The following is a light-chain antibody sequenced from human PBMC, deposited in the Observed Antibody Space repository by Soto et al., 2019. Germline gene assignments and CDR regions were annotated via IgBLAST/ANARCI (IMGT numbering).Light chain of an antibody. J-gene: IGKJ1*01. CDR1: QSVSSN. CDR2: GAS. V-gene: IGKV3-15*01. Sequence: EIVMTQSPATLSVSPGERATLSCRASQSVSSNLAWYQQKPGQAPRLLIYGASTRATGIPARFSGSGSGTEFTLTISRLQSEDFAVYYCQQYNNWPPWTFGQGTTVEIK. CDR3: QQYNNWPPWT.